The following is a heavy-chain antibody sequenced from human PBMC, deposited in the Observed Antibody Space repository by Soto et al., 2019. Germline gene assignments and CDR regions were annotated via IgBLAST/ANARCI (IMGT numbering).Heavy chain of an antibody. CDR3: ARVGVRYGMDV. D-gene: IGHD2-8*01. CDR2: INAGNGNT. CDR1: GYTFTSYA. V-gene: IGHV1-3*01. Sequence: GASVKVSCKASGYTFTSYAMHWVRQAPGQRLEWMGWINAGNGNTKYSQKFQGRVTITRDTSASTAYMELRSLRSDDTAVYYCARVGVRYGMDVWGQGTTVTVSS. J-gene: IGHJ6*02.